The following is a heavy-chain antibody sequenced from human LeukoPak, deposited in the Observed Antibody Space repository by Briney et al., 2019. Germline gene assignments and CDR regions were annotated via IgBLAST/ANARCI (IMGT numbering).Heavy chain of an antibody. CDR1: GGSFSGYY. J-gene: IGHJ4*02. Sequence: SETLSLTCAVYGGSFSGYYWSWIRQPPGKGLEWIGEINHSGSTNYNPSLKSRVTISVDTSMNQFSLKLSSVTAADTAVYYCARVLWAYDILTGYYNDYYFDYWGQGTLVTVSS. CDR2: INHSGST. V-gene: IGHV4-34*01. D-gene: IGHD3-9*01. CDR3: ARVLWAYDILTGYYNDYYFDY.